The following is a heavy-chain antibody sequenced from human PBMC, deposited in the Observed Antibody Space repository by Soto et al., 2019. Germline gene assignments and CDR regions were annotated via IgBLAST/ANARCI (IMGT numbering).Heavy chain of an antibody. Sequence: PSETLSLTCTVSGGSVSGGSYYWSWIRQPAGKGLEWIGYIYYSGSTNYNPSLKSRVTISVDTSKNQFSLKLSSVTAADTAVYYCAREGRELFHYYYGMDVWGQGTTVTVSS. D-gene: IGHD1-26*01. V-gene: IGHV4-61*01. CDR2: IYYSGST. CDR3: AREGRELFHYYYGMDV. J-gene: IGHJ6*02. CDR1: GGSVSGGSYY.